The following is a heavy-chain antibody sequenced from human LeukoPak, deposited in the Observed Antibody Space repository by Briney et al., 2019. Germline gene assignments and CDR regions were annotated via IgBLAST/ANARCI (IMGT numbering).Heavy chain of an antibody. D-gene: IGHD2-15*01. J-gene: IGHJ4*02. V-gene: IGHV3-23*01. Sequence: GGSLRLSCAASGFTFSSYAMSWVRQAPGKGLEWVSAISGSGGGTYYADSVKGRFTISRDNSKNTLYLQMNSLRAEDTAVYYCAKVSLGYCSGGSCYYFDYWGQGTLVTVSS. CDR2: ISGSGGGT. CDR1: GFTFSSYA. CDR3: AKVSLGYCSGGSCYYFDY.